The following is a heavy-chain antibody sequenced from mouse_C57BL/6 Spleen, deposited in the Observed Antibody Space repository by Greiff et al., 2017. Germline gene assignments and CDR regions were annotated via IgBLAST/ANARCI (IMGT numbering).Heavy chain of an antibody. CDR2: IYPRSGNT. J-gene: IGHJ4*01. V-gene: IGHV1-81*01. CDR1: GYTFTSYG. CDR3: ARQDGYPYAMDY. Sequence: QVQLQQSGAELARPGASVKLSCKASGYTFTSYGISWVKQRTGQGLEWIGEIYPRSGNTYYNEKFKGKATLTADKSSSTAYMELRSLTSEDSAVYFCARQDGYPYAMDYWGQGTSVTVSS. D-gene: IGHD2-3*01.